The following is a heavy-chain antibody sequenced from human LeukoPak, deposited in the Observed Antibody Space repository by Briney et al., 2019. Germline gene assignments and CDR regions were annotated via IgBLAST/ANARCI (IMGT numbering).Heavy chain of an antibody. D-gene: IGHD5-24*01. V-gene: IGHV3-13*01. CDR3: AREGRDGYHFDY. Sequence: GGSLRLSCAASGFTFSSYDMHWVRQATGKGLEWVSAIATAGDTYYPGSVKGRFTISRENAKNSLYLQLNSLRAGDTAVYYCAREGRDGYHFDYWGQGTLVTVSS. CDR2: IATAGDT. CDR1: GFTFSSYD. J-gene: IGHJ4*02.